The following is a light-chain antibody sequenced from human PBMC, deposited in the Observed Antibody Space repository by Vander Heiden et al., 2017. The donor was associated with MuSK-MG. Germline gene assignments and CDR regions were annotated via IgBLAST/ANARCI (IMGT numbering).Light chain of an antibody. CDR1: QSLVHGDGNTY. CDR3: MQHTHFPIT. Sequence: VLTQTPLSSAVTLGKPAYIYCTSSQSLVHGDGNTYLSWLQQRPGQPPRRLIYKVSNRFSGVPYRFSASGAGTDFTLTISRVEPEDFGVYYCMQHTHFPITFGQGTRLEIK. CDR2: KVS. J-gene: IGKJ5*01. V-gene: IGKV2-24*01.